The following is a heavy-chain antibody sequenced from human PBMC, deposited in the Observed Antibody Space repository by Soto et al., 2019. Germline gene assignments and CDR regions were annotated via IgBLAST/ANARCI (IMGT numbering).Heavy chain of an antibody. J-gene: IGHJ5*02. CDR1: GVSISSGGYY. CDR3: AREAYYGSGSKNWFDP. D-gene: IGHD3-10*01. Sequence: TLSLTCPVSGVSISSGGYYWSWIRQHPGKGLEWIGYIYYSWITYYNPSLKSRVTISVDTSKNQFSLKLSSVTAADTAVYYCAREAYYGSGSKNWFDPWGQGTLVTVSS. CDR2: IYYSWIT. V-gene: IGHV4-31*03.